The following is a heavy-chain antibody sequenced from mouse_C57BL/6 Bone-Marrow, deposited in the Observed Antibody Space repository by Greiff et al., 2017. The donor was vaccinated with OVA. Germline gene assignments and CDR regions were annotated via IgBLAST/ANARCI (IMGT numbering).Heavy chain of an antibody. D-gene: IGHD1-1*01. CDR1: GYTFTSYW. CDR3: ARAGSYGGNSFDN. CDR2: IHPNSGST. J-gene: IGHJ2*01. Sequence: VQLQQPGAELVKPGASVKLSCKASGYTFTSYWMHWVKQRPGQGLEWIGMIHPNSGSTNYNEKFKSKATLTVDNSSSTAYMQLSSLTSEDSAVYYCARAGSYGGNSFDNCGRGNALTVTS. V-gene: IGHV1-64*01.